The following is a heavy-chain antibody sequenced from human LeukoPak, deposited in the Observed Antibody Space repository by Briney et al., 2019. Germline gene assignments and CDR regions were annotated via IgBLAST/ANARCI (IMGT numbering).Heavy chain of an antibody. D-gene: IGHD6-19*01. CDR1: GGSISSSSYY. J-gene: IGHJ4*02. Sequence: KPSETLSVTCTVSGGSISSSSYYWGWIRQPPGKGLEWIGIIYYSGSTYYNPSLKSRVTISVDTSKNQFSLKLSSVTAADTAVYYCARETGYSSGIVRYYFDYWGQGTLVTVSS. V-gene: IGHV4-39*02. CDR3: ARETGYSSGIVRYYFDY. CDR2: IYYSGST.